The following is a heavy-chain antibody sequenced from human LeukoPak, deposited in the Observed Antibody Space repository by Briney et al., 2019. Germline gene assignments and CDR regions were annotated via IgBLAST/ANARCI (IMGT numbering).Heavy chain of an antibody. D-gene: IGHD3-9*01. J-gene: IGHJ6*03. V-gene: IGHV4-4*07. CDR1: GVSISSSY. Sequence: SETLSLTCTVSGVSISSSYWKWIRQSPGKGLEWMGRIYTSGSTNYNPSLKSRVTISVDTSKNQFSLKLSSVTAADTAVYYCARGSSVSYYDILTGYSWYYYYMDVWGKGTTVTISS. CDR3: ARGSSVSYYDILTGYSWYYYYMDV. CDR2: IYTSGST.